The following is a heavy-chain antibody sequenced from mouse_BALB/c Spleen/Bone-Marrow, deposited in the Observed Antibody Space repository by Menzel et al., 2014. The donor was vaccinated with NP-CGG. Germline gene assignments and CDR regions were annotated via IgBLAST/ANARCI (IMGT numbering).Heavy chain of an antibody. V-gene: IGHV1S81*02. CDR2: INPNNGGT. CDR1: GYTFTNYF. CDR3: TRSGPGFAY. Sequence: VQLQQSGAELVKPGASVKLSCKASGYTFTNYFMYWVKQRPEQGLEWIGEINPNNGGTNFIENFESKATLTLDKSSSTAYMQLSSLTSEDSAVYYCTRSGPGFAYWGHGTLVTVSA. J-gene: IGHJ3*01.